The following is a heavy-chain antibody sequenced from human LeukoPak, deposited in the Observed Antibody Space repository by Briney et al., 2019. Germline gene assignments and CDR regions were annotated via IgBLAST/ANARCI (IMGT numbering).Heavy chain of an antibody. CDR3: ARARDSSGLHDAFDI. D-gene: IGHD3-22*01. J-gene: IGHJ3*02. Sequence: PSQTLSLTCTVSGGSISSGGYYWSWIRQHPGKGLEWIGYIYYSGSTYYNPSLKSRVTISVDTPKNQFSLKLSSVTAADTAVYYCARARDSSGLHDAFDIWGQGTMVTISS. CDR1: GGSISSGGYY. CDR2: IYYSGST. V-gene: IGHV4-31*03.